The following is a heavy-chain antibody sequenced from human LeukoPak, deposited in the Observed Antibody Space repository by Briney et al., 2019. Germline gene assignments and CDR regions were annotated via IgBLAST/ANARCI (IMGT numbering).Heavy chain of an antibody. V-gene: IGHV3-48*03. J-gene: IGHJ4*02. CDR3: ARGITGTTYFDY. D-gene: IGHD1-20*01. Sequence: GGPLRLSCAASGFTFSSYEMNWVRQAPGKGLEWVSYISSSGSTIYYADSVKGRFTISRDNAKNSLYLQMHSLRAEDTAVYYCARGITGTTYFDYWGQGTLVTVSS. CDR2: ISSSGSTI. CDR1: GFTFSSYE.